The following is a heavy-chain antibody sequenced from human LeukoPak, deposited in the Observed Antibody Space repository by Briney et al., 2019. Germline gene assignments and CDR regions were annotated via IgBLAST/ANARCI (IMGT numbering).Heavy chain of an antibody. V-gene: IGHV3-23*01. Sequence: PGGSLRLSCAASGFTFSNYAMSWVRQAPGKGLEWVSAISGSGGSTYYADSVKGRFTISRENAKSSLYLQMNSLRAGDTAVYYCARSGSYGGWYFDYWGQGTLVTVSS. CDR3: ARSGSYGGWYFDY. D-gene: IGHD5-18*01. CDR1: GFTFSNYA. J-gene: IGHJ4*02. CDR2: ISGSGGST.